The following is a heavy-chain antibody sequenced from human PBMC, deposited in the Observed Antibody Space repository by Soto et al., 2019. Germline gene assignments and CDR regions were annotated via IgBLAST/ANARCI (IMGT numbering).Heavy chain of an antibody. CDR2: INWNSGIT. CDR3: TKGRDALTVVSNWFDP. D-gene: IGHD3-22*01. Sequence: EVQLVESGGGLVQPGKSLKLSCVAIGFTFEDHAMHWIRQVPGKGLEWVAGINWNSGITGYADSVKGRFTISRDNANNSLHLEMNSLKSEDTALYYCTKGRDALTVVSNWFDPWGQGTPVTVSS. J-gene: IGHJ5*02. V-gene: IGHV3-9*01. CDR1: GFTFEDHA.